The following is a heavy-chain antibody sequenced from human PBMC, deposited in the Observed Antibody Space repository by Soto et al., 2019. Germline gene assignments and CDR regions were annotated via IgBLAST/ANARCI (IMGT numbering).Heavy chain of an antibody. CDR2: IYYSGST. V-gene: IGHV4-59*12. CDR3: ARERPEGARLDP. J-gene: IGHJ5*02. D-gene: IGHD6-6*01. CDR1: GGSISSYY. Sequence: SETLSLTCTVSGGSISSYYWSWIRQPPGKGLEWIGYIYYSGSTNYNPSLKSRVTISVDTSKNQFPLKLSSVTAADTAVYYCARERPEGARLDPWGQGTLVTVSS.